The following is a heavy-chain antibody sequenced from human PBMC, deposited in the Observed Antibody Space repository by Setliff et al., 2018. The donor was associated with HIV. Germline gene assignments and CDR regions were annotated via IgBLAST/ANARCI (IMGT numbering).Heavy chain of an antibody. J-gene: IGHJ6*03. V-gene: IGHV4-34*01. Sequence: PSETLSLTCAVYGESFSGYYWSWIRQPPGEGLEWIGEINHSGSTNYNPSLNSRAIISVDTSKNQCYLKVNSVTPADTAVYFCVRADNNGRFHHYMDVWGKGTTVTVSS. CDR1: GESFSGYY. CDR3: VRADNNGRFHHYMDV. D-gene: IGHD1-1*01. CDR2: INHSGST.